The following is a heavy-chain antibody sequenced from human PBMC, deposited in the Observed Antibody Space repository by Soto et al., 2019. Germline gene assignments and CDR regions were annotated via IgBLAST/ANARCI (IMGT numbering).Heavy chain of an antibody. J-gene: IGHJ6*02. Sequence: SETLSLTCAVSGGSISSSNWWSWVRQPPGKGLEWIGEIYHSGSTNYNPSLKSRVTISVDKSKNQFSLKLSSVTAADTAVYYCARGDMVTTTNYYYYGMDVWGQGTTVT. CDR3: ARGDMVTTTNYYYYGMDV. CDR2: IYHSGST. V-gene: IGHV4-4*02. D-gene: IGHD5-18*01. CDR1: GGSISSSNW.